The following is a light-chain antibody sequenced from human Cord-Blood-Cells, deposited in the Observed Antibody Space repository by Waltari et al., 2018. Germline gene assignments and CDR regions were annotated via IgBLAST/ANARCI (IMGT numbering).Light chain of an antibody. Sequence: EIVMTQSPATLSVSPGERATLSCRASQSVSSNLAWYQQKPGQAPRLLIYCASTRATCIPARFSGSGSGTEFTLTISSLQSEDFAVDYCQQYNNWPPWTFGQGTKVEIK. CDR3: QQYNNWPPWT. V-gene: IGKV3-15*01. CDR1: QSVSSN. CDR2: CAS. J-gene: IGKJ1*01.